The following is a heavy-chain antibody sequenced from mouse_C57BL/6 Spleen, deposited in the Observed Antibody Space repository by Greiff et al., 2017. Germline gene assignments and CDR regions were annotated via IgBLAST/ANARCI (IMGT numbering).Heavy chain of an antibody. CDR1: GYAFSSSW. CDR2: IYPGDGDT. J-gene: IGHJ4*01. Sequence: QVQLQQSGPELVKPGASVKISCKASGYAFSSSWMNWVKQRPGKGLEWIGRIYPGDGDTNYNGKCKGKDTLTADKSSSTAYMQLSSRTSEDSAVYFCARTKGLYDGYYYYAMDYWGQGTSVTVSS. D-gene: IGHD2-3*01. CDR3: ARTKGLYDGYYYYAMDY. V-gene: IGHV1-82*01.